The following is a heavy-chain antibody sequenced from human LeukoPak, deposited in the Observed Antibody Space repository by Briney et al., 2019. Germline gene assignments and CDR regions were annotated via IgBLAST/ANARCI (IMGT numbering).Heavy chain of an antibody. J-gene: IGHJ4*02. D-gene: IGHD1-14*01. CDR2: INPNSGGT. Sequence: ASVKVSCKASGYTFTGYCMHWVRQAPGQGLEWMGWINPNSGGTNYAQKFQGRVTMTRDTSISTAYMELSRLRSDDTAVYYCARSTTWTLYYFDYWGQGTLVTVSS. CDR3: ARSTTWTLYYFDY. V-gene: IGHV1-2*02. CDR1: GYTFTGYC.